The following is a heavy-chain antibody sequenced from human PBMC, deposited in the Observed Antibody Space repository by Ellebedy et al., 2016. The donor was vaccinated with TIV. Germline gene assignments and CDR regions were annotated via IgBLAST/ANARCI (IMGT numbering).Heavy chain of an antibody. V-gene: IGHV1-69*06. CDR2: IITIFGTT. CDR3: ARDPGLYYDSPVFASYDY. D-gene: IGHD3-22*01. CDR1: GGTFSSYA. Sequence: ASVKVSCKASGGTFSSYAISWVRQAPGQGLEWMGGIITIFGTTNYAQKFQGRVTITADKSTSTAYMELSSLRSEDTAVYYCARDPGLYYDSPVFASYDYWGQGTLVPVSS. J-gene: IGHJ4*02.